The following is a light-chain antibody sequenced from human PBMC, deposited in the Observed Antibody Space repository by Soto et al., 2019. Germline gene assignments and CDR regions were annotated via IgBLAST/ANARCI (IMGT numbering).Light chain of an antibody. CDR1: QSISSY. CDR3: QQSYSTGT. V-gene: IGKV1-39*01. J-gene: IGKJ4*01. Sequence: DIQMTQSPSSLSASVGDRVTITCRASQSISSYLNWYQQKPGKAPKLLIYAASSLQSGVPSRFSGSGSGTDFTLTISSLQPEDFANYYCQQSYSTGTCGGGTKVEIK. CDR2: AAS.